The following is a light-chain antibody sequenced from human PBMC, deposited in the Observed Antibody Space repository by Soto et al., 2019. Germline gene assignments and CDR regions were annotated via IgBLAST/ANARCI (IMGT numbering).Light chain of an antibody. CDR1: QSVSTH. CDR2: AAS. Sequence: DIQMTQSPSSLSASIGDRVTITCRASQSVSTHLNWYHQKPGKAPELLIYAASSLQAGVPSRFSGSGSGTDFTLTISSLHPEDFGDYYCQQSYSSPRTFGQGTNLEIK. V-gene: IGKV1-39*01. J-gene: IGKJ2*01. CDR3: QQSYSSPRT.